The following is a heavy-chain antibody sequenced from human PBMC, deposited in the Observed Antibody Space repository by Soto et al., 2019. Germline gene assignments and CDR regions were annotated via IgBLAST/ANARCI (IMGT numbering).Heavy chain of an antibody. CDR3: GRDRGYSYGYDAFDI. J-gene: IGHJ3*02. Sequence: GGSLRLSCAASGFTCSSYAMHWVRQAPGKGLEWVAVISYDGSNKYYADSVKGRFTISRDNSKNTLYLQMNSLRAEDTAVYYCGRDRGYSYGYDAFDIWGQGTMVPVSS. CDR1: GFTCSSYA. D-gene: IGHD5-18*01. V-gene: IGHV3-30-3*01. CDR2: ISYDGSNK.